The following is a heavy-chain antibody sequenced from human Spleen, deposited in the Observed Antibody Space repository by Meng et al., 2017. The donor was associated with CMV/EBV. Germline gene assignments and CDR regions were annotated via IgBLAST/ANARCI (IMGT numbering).Heavy chain of an antibody. Sequence: FPFSSYGMNWVRQAPGKGLEWDSSVSSSSTAIYYEDSVQGRFTISRDNAKTSLYLQMNSLRAEDTAVYYCARGPAYCSSTSCPPDYWGQGTLVTVSS. J-gene: IGHJ4*02. V-gene: IGHV3-21*01. CDR2: VSSSSTAI. CDR3: ARGPAYCSSTSCPPDY. D-gene: IGHD2-2*01. CDR1: FPFSSYG.